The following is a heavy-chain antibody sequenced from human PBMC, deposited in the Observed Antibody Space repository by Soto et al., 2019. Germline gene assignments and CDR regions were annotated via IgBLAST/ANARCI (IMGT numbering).Heavy chain of an antibody. V-gene: IGHV3-23*01. J-gene: IGHJ5*02. Sequence: PGGSLSLSCAVSGFTFSSHAMSWVRQAPGKGLECVSSITGSGDSKYYADSVKGRFTISRDNSKNTLYLLMDSLRAEDTAVYFRAKDLYSSGWYNYFDPWGQGTPVTVSS. D-gene: IGHD6-19*01. CDR2: ITGSGDSK. CDR3: AKDLYSSGWYNYFDP. CDR1: GFTFSSHA.